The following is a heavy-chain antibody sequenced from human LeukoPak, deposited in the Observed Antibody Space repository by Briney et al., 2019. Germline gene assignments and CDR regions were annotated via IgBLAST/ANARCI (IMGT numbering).Heavy chain of an antibody. V-gene: IGHV3-23*01. J-gene: IGHJ4*02. CDR3: AKWGIAVAGKINDY. CDR1: GFTVTSNY. CDR2: ISGSGGST. Sequence: GGSLRLSCAASGFTVTSNYMSWVRQAPGKGLEWVSAISGSGGSTYYADSVKGRFTISRDNSKNTLYLQMNSLRAEDTAVYYCAKWGIAVAGKINDYWGQGTLVTVSS. D-gene: IGHD6-19*01.